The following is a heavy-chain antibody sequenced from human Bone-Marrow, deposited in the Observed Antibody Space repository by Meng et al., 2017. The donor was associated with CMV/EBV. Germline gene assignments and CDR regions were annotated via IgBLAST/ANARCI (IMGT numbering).Heavy chain of an antibody. CDR1: GFTFDDYA. V-gene: IGHV3-43D*03. Sequence: GESLKISCAASGFTFDDYAMHWVRQAPGKGLEWVSLISWDGGGTYYADSVKGRFTISRDNSKNSLYLQMNSLRSEDTAVYYCARWTLNGSSSPFDPWGQGTLVTVSS. D-gene: IGHD6-6*01. CDR2: ISWDGGGT. J-gene: IGHJ5*02. CDR3: ARWTLNGSSSPFDP.